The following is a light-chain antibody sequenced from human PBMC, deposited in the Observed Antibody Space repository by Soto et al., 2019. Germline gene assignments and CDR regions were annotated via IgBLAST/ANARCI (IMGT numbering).Light chain of an antibody. J-gene: IGKJ1*01. Sequence: DIQMTQSPSTLSASVGDRVTITCRASQSISSYLDWYQQKPGKAPKLLIYAASSLQSGVPSRFSGSGSGTEFTLTISSLQPDDFATYSCQHCNSSSEAFGQGTKVDIK. CDR2: AAS. CDR3: QHCNSSSEA. V-gene: IGKV1-5*03. CDR1: QSISSY.